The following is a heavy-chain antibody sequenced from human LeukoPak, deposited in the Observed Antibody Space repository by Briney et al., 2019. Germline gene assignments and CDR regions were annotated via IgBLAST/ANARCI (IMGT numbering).Heavy chain of an antibody. CDR2: ISGSGVST. Sequence: GGSLRLPCAASGFTFSSSAMSWVRQAPGKGLGWVSGISGSGVSTCYADSVKGRFTISRDNSKNTLFLQVNSLRAEDTAIYYCANGRGDYERVTRFDYWGQGTLVTVSS. D-gene: IGHD4-17*01. CDR1: GFTFSSSA. J-gene: IGHJ4*02. CDR3: ANGRGDYERVTRFDY. V-gene: IGHV3-23*01.